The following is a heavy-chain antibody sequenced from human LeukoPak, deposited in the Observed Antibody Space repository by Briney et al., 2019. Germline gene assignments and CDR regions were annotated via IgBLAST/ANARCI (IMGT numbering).Heavy chain of an antibody. CDR3: ARVLAAAGTGSDY. CDR1: GFTFSSYA. J-gene: IGHJ4*02. Sequence: QAGGSLRLSCAASGFTFSSYAMHWVRQAPGKGLEWVAVISYDGSNKYYADSVKGRSTISRDNSKNTLYLQMNSLRAEDTAVYYCARVLAAAGTGSDYWGQGTLVTVSS. CDR2: ISYDGSNK. V-gene: IGHV3-30-3*01. D-gene: IGHD6-13*01.